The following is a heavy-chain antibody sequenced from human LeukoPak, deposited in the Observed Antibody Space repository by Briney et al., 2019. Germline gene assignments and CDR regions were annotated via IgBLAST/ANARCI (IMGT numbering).Heavy chain of an antibody. D-gene: IGHD6-6*01. CDR2: IYYSGST. Sequence: SETLSLTCAVYGGSFSGYYWSWIRQPPGKGLEWIGYIYYSGSTNYNPSLKSRVTISVDTSKNQFSLKLSSVTAADTAVYYCAREDRYSSSSAYYYYYMDVWGKGTTVTVSS. V-gene: IGHV4-59*01. J-gene: IGHJ6*03. CDR3: AREDRYSSSSAYYYYYMDV. CDR1: GGSFSGYY.